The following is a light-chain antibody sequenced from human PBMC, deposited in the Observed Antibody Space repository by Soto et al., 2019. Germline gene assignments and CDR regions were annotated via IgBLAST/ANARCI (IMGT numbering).Light chain of an antibody. Sequence: EIVFTQSPPTLSLTPGERAPLSCRASQSVSSYLAWYQQKPGQAPRLLIYDASNRATGIPARFSGSGSGTDFTLTISSLQAEDVAVYYCQQYYDIPLSFAGRAKVDI. CDR1: QSVSSY. CDR3: QQYYDIPLS. V-gene: IGKV3-11*01. J-gene: IGKJ4*01. CDR2: DAS.